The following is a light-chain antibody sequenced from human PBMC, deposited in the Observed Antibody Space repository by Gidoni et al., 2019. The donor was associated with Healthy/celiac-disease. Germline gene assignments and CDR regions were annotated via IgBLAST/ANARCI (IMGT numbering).Light chain of an antibody. CDR1: QSISSW. CDR2: KAS. V-gene: IGKV1-5*03. J-gene: IGKJ3*01. CDR3: QQYNSYPVFT. Sequence: DIQMTQSPSTLSASVGDRVTITCRASQSISSWLAWYQQKPGKAPKLLIDKASSLERGVPSRFSGSGSGTEFTLTISSLQPDDFATYYCQQYNSYPVFTFGPXTKVDIK.